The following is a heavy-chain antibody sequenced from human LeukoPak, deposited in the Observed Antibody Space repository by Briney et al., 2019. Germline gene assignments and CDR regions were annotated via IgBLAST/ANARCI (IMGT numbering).Heavy chain of an antibody. CDR3: ANYGDRYYFDS. V-gene: IGHV3-30*18. J-gene: IGHJ4*02. CDR2: ISYDGTIK. D-gene: IGHD4-17*01. CDR1: GFTFSSYG. Sequence: TGGSLRLSCAASGFTFSSYGMHWVRQAPGKGLEWVAVISYDGTIKYYADSVKGRFTVSRDNSKNTLYLQVNSLRAEDTAVYCCANYGDRYYFDSWGQGTLVTVSS.